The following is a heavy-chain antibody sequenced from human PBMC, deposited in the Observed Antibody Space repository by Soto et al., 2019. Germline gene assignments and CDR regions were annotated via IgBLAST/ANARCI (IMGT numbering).Heavy chain of an antibody. V-gene: IGHV3-23*01. CDR1: GFSFGNYA. D-gene: IGHD2-15*01. Sequence: LRLSCVASGFSFGNYAMHWVRQAPGKGLEWVSSMSFIGGSTYYADSVKGRFTISRDDSKNTLYLQLSSLRVEDTAIYYCAKEGSTKPIDYWGQGTLVTVSS. J-gene: IGHJ4*02. CDR2: MSFIGGST. CDR3: AKEGSTKPIDY.